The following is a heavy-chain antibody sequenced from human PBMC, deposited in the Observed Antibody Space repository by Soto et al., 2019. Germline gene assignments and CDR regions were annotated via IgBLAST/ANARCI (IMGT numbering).Heavy chain of an antibody. D-gene: IGHD2-15*01. J-gene: IGHJ6*02. CDR3: ARGSGGHNYYYGMDV. CDR1: GDSISSGYY. V-gene: IGHV3-7*03. CDR2: IGEDGSEK. Sequence: PSETLSLTCAVSGDSISSGYYWAWIRQSPGMGLEWVANIGEDGSEKYYVDSVKGRFTISRDNAKNSLYLQMNSLRADDTAVYYCARGSGGHNYYYGMDVWGQGTTVTVSS.